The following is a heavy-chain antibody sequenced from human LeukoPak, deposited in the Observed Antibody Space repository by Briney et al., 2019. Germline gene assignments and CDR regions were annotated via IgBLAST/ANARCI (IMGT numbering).Heavy chain of an antibody. CDR2: INHSGST. D-gene: IGHD6-13*01. CDR1: GGSFSGYY. CDR3: AGGQTRYSSSWNYYYYGMDV. Sequence: SETLSLTCAVYGGSFSGYYWSWIRQPPGKGLEWIGEINHSGSTNYNPSLKSRVTISVDTSKNQFSLKLSSVTAADTAVYYCAGGQTRYSSSWNYYYYGMDVWGQGTTVTVSS. V-gene: IGHV4-34*01. J-gene: IGHJ6*02.